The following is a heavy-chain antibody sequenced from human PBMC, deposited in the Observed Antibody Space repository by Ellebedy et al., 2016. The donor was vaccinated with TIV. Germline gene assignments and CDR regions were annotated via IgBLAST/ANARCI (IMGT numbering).Heavy chain of an antibody. Sequence: GGSLRLSCAASGLTFGSYGLHWIRLGPGKGLEWVAAIWFDGSNIHYADSVKGRFTISRDNSKNTLYLQMKSLRAEDTAVYYCAILGISVEYTNVGGFDYWGQGTLVTVSS. D-gene: IGHD3-16*01. CDR3: AILGISVEYTNVGGFDY. V-gene: IGHV3-33*08. J-gene: IGHJ4*02. CDR2: IWFDGSNI. CDR1: GLTFGSYG.